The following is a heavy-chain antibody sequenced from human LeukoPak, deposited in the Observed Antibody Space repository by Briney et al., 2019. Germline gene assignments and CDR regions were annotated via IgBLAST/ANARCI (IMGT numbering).Heavy chain of an antibody. V-gene: IGHV3-53*01. CDR1: EFTVSSNY. D-gene: IGHD2-15*01. Sequence: GGSLRLSCAVSEFTVSSNYMSWVHQAPGKGLEWVSVIYSGGSTYYADSVKGRFTISRDNSKNTLYLQMNSLRAEDTAVYYCARELGYCSGASCYFKYYGMDVWGQGTTVTVFS. J-gene: IGHJ6*02. CDR3: ARELGYCSGASCYFKYYGMDV. CDR2: IYSGGST.